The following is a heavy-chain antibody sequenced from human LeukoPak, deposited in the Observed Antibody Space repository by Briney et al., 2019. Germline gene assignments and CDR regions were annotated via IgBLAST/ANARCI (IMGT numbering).Heavy chain of an antibody. J-gene: IGHJ4*02. CDR3: ARDTLSGRYWATRTNFDY. D-gene: IGHD1-26*01. CDR2: ISGDGGST. V-gene: IGHV3-43*02. CDR1: GFTFDDYA. Sequence: GGSLRLSCAASGFTFDDYAMHWVRQAPGKGLEWVSLISGDGGSTYYADFVKGRFTISRDNSKNSLYLQMSSMRTEDTALYYCARDTLSGRYWATRTNFDYWGQGTLVTVSS.